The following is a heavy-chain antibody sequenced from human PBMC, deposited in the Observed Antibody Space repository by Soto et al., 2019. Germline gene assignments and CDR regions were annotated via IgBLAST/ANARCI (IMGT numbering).Heavy chain of an antibody. CDR2: ISGSGGST. Sequence: QTGGSLRLSCAASGFTFSSYAMSWVRQAPGKGLEWVSAISGSGGSTYYADSVKGRFTISRDNSKNTLYLQMNSLRAEDTAVYYCAKATFYDILTGYQYYFDYWGQGTLVTVSS. V-gene: IGHV3-23*01. D-gene: IGHD3-9*01. J-gene: IGHJ4*02. CDR3: AKATFYDILTGYQYYFDY. CDR1: GFTFSSYA.